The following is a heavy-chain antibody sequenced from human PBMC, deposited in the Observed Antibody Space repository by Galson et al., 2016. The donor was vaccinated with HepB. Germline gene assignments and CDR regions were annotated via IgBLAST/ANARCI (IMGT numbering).Heavy chain of an antibody. D-gene: IGHD2-15*01. CDR1: GFTFSDYA. V-gene: IGHV3-23*01. J-gene: IGHJ4*02. Sequence: SLRLSCAASGFTFSDYAMNWVRQTPGKGLEWVSAIRGGSGTTYYLDSVKGRFTISRDDSKNTPYLQMNSLGVEDTAIYYSAKGRINIDQDFDYWGQGTLVTVSS. CDR2: IRGGSGTT. CDR3: AKGRINIDQDFDY.